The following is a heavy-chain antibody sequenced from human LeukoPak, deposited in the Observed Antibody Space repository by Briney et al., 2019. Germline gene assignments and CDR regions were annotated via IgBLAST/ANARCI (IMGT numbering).Heavy chain of an antibody. D-gene: IGHD3-3*01. J-gene: IGHJ5*02. CDR1: GFTFSRYA. CDR2: ISSNGGST. CDR3: VKAYYDFWSAYANWFDP. Sequence: GWSLRLSCSASGFTFSRYAMHWVRQAPGKVVEHVSVISSNGGSTYYADSVKGRFTISRDNSKNTLYLQMSSLRAEDTAVYYCVKAYYDFWSAYANWFDPWGQGTLVTVSS. V-gene: IGHV3-64D*09.